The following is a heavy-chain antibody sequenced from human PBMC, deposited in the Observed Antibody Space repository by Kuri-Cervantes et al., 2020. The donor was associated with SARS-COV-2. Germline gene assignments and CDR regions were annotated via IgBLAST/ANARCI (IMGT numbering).Heavy chain of an antibody. V-gene: IGHV3-48*01. J-gene: IGHJ6*03. D-gene: IGHD2-2*02. CDR2: ISSSSSTI. CDR3: ANLPAAINNYYYYYMDV. CDR1: GFTFSSYS. Sequence: GESLKISCAASGFTFSSYSMNWVRQAPGKGLEWVSYISSSSSTIYYADSVKGRFTISRDNAKNSLYLQMNSLRAEDTAVYYCANLPAAINNYYYYYMDVWGKGTTVTVSS.